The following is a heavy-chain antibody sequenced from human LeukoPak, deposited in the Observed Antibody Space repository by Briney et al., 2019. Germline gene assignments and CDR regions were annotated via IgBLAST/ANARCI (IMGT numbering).Heavy chain of an antibody. CDR2: INSDGSST. CDR3: AKVITMTKRGYDAFDI. Sequence: GGSLRLSCAASGLTFSSYWMHWVRQAPGKGLVWVSRINSDGSSTSYADSVKGRFTISRDNAKNTLYLQMNSLRAEDTAVYYCAKVITMTKRGYDAFDIWGQGTMVTVSS. J-gene: IGHJ3*02. D-gene: IGHD3-22*01. CDR1: GLTFSSYW. V-gene: IGHV3-74*01.